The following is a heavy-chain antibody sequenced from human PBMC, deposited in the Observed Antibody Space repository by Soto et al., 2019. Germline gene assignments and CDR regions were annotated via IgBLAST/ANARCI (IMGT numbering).Heavy chain of an antibody. V-gene: IGHV6-1*01. Sequence: PSQTLSLTCAISGDSVSSNSAAWNWIRQSPSRGLEWLGRTYYRSKWYNDYAVSVKSRITINPDTSKNQFSLQLNSVTPEDTAVYYCARDIRDYYDSSGYYPYYYYYGMDVWGQGTTVTVSS. CDR1: GDSVSSNSAA. D-gene: IGHD3-22*01. J-gene: IGHJ6*02. CDR2: TYYRSKWYN. CDR3: ARDIRDYYDSSGYYPYYYYYGMDV.